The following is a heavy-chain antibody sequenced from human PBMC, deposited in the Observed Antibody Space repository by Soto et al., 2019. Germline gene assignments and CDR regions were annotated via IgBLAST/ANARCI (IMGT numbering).Heavy chain of an antibody. V-gene: IGHV1-69*02. CDR2: IIPILGIA. CDR3: ARVEDIVVVPAAHYYGMDV. CDR1: GGTFSSYT. J-gene: IGHJ6*02. D-gene: IGHD2-2*01. Sequence: ASVKVSCKASGGTFSSYTISWVRQAPGQGLEWMGRIIPILGIANYAQKFQGRVTITADKSTSTAYMELSSLRSEDTAVYYCARVEDIVVVPAAHYYGMDVWGQGTTVTSP.